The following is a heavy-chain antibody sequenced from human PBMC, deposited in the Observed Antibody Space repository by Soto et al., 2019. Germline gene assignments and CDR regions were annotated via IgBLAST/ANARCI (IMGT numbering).Heavy chain of an antibody. CDR3: ASLGRQLWATDY. D-gene: IGHD5-18*01. CDR2: IYYSGST. Sequence: EALSPHWTGSGGFLSRCYWLWIRQPPGKGPEWIGYIYYSGSTNYNPTLKSRVTISVDTSKNQFSLKLSSVTAADTAVYYCASLGRQLWATDYCGQGTLVPVS. J-gene: IGHJ4*02. V-gene: IGHV4-59*01. CDR1: GGFLSRCY.